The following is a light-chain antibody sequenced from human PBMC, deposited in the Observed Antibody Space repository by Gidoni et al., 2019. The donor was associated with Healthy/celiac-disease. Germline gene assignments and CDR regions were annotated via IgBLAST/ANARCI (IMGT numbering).Light chain of an antibody. CDR3: QQSYTRET. CDR2: AAS. V-gene: IGKV1-39*01. J-gene: IGKJ1*01. CDR1: QSIRSY. Sequence: DIQMTQSPSSLSASVVDRVTITCRASQSIRSYLNWYQQKPGKDPKLLIYAASSLQSGVPSRFSGSGSGTDFTLTISSLQPEDFATYYCQQSYTRETFGQGTRVEIK.